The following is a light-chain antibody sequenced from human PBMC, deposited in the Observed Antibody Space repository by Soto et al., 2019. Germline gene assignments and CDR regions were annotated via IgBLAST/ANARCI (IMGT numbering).Light chain of an antibody. J-gene: IGKJ1*01. CDR3: QQYGSSPQT. CDR2: GAS. CDR1: QSVSSN. Sequence: EVVMTQSPATLSVSLGDRATLSCRASQSVSSNLAWYQRKPGQAPRLLIYGASSRATGIPDRFSGSGSGTDFTLTISRLEPEDFAVYYCQQYGSSPQTFGQGTKVDIK. V-gene: IGKV3-20*01.